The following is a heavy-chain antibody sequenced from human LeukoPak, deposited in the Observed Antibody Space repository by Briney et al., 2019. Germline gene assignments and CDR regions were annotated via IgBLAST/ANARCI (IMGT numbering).Heavy chain of an antibody. CDR1: GYSISSGYY. D-gene: IGHD3-10*01. CDR3: ARNVGYYYGSGSYRDY. V-gene: IGHV4-38-2*01. J-gene: IGHJ4*02. CDR2: IYHSGST. Sequence: PSETLSLTCAVSGYSISSGYYWGWIRQPPGKGLEWIGSIYHSGSTYYNPSLKSRVTISVDTSKNQFSLKLSSVTAADTAVYYCARNVGYYYGSGSYRDYWGQGTLVTVSS.